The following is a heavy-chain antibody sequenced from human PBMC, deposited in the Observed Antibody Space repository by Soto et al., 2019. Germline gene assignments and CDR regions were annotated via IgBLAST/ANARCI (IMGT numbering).Heavy chain of an antibody. V-gene: IGHV2-5*02. Sequence: SGPTLVNPTQTLTLTCTFSGFSLSTSGVGVGWIRQPPGKALEWLALIYWDDDKRYSPSLKSRLTITKDTSKNQVVLTMTNMDPVDTATYYCAHRRTVTTPNYNWFDPWGQGTLVTVSS. D-gene: IGHD4-17*01. CDR2: IYWDDDK. CDR3: AHRRTVTTPNYNWFDP. CDR1: GFSLSTSGVG. J-gene: IGHJ5*02.